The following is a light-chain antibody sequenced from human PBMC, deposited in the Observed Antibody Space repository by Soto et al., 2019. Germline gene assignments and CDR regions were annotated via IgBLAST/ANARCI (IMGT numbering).Light chain of an antibody. Sequence: EIVLTQSPGTVSLSPGERATLSCRASQSVSSRNLAWYRQKPGQAPSLLIFGASNRATGIPDRFSGSGYGTDFTLTISRLEPEDCAVYYCLRYGDSPPAYTFGEGTKLEI. CDR3: LRYGDSPPAYT. V-gene: IGKV3-20*01. CDR2: GAS. CDR1: QSVSSRN. J-gene: IGKJ2*01.